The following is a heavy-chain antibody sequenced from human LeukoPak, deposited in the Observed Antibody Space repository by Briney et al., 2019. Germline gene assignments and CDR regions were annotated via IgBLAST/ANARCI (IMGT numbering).Heavy chain of an antibody. V-gene: IGHV3-74*03. CDR3: ARDSDWILFDY. CDR2: VHREGTTT. Sequence: GGSLRLSCAASGFTFNTYWMHWVRQAPGKGLVWVARVHREGTTTAYADSVKGRFTISRDDAKNTLYLQMTNLRAEDTAVYYCARDSDWILFDYWGRGTLVTVSS. CDR1: GFTFNTYW. D-gene: IGHD3/OR15-3a*01. J-gene: IGHJ4*02.